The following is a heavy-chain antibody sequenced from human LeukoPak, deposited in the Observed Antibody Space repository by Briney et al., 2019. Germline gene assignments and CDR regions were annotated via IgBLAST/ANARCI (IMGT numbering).Heavy chain of an antibody. J-gene: IGHJ6*02. Sequence: SETLSLTCTVSGVSISSYYWSWIRQPPGQGLEWIGYIYYSGSTNYNPSLKSRVTISVDTSKNQFSLKLSSVTAADTAVYYCARDTYGSGSYYNGPYYYGMDVWGQGTTVTVSS. CDR3: ARDTYGSGSYYNGPYYYGMDV. CDR1: GVSISSYY. V-gene: IGHV4-59*01. CDR2: IYYSGST. D-gene: IGHD3-10*01.